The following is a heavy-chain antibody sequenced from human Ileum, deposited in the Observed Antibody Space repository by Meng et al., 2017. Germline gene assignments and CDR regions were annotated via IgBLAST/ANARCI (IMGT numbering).Heavy chain of an antibody. J-gene: IGHJ4*02. Sequence: EVQLLQSGGGLGQPGGSLRLSCTTTLSNYAMGWVRQAPLKGLEWVSAIGGSGGNAYYAASVEGRFTISRDNSRGTLYLQMNSLRAEDTAIYYCAQRAGTAGALYYFDYWGQGALVTVSS. V-gene: IGHV3-23*01. CDR2: IGGSGGNA. D-gene: IGHD1-14*01. CDR3: AQRAGTAGALYYFDY. CDR1: LSNYA.